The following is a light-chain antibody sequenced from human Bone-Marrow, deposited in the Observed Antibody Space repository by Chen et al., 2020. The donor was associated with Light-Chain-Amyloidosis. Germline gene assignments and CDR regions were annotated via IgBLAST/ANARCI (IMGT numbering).Light chain of an antibody. Sequence: SYVLTQPSSVSVAPGQTATIACGGNNIGSTSVHWYQQTPGQAPLLVVYDDSDRPSGIPARLSGSDSGNTATLTISRVEAGDEADYYCHVWDRSSDRPVFGGGTKLTVL. CDR2: DDS. CDR3: HVWDRSSDRPV. CDR1: NIGSTS. V-gene: IGLV3-21*02. J-gene: IGLJ3*02.